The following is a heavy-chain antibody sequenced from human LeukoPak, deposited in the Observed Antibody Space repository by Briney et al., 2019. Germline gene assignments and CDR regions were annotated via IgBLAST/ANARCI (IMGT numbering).Heavy chain of an antibody. V-gene: IGHV1-2*02. CDR2: INPNSGGT. CDR3: ARQETYDYVWGSYRPLAFDI. J-gene: IGHJ3*02. CDR1: GYTFTSCY. Sequence: ASVKVSCKASGYTFTSCYMHWVRQAPGQGLERMGWINPNSGGTNYAQKFQGRVTMTRDTSISTAYMELSRLRSDDTAVYYCARQETYDYVWGSYRPLAFDIWGQGTMVTVSS. D-gene: IGHD3-16*02.